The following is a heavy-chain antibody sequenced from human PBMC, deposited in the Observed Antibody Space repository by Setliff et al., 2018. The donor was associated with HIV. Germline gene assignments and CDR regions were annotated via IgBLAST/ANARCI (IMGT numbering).Heavy chain of an antibody. CDR1: GGSITRTPYY. Sequence: SETLSLTCTVSGGSITRTPYYWGWIRQPPGKGLEWVGSIHHSGTAYDNPSLKSRVTISVDPSKNQILLRLSSVTAADTAVYYCARLSGGMVPNYWGQGTLVTVSS. J-gene: IGHJ4*02. CDR3: ARLSGGMVPNY. V-gene: IGHV4-39*01. D-gene: IGHD3-10*01. CDR2: IHHSGTA.